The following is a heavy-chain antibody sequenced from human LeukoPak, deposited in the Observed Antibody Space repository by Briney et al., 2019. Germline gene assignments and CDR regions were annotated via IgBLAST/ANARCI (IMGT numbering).Heavy chain of an antibody. Sequence: GGSLRLSCAASGFTVSNNYMNWVRQAPGKGLEWVSVIYSGGSTYYPASVKGRFTISRHNSNNTLYLQMNSLRDEDTAVYYCARETKYGGYSYGFLDYWGQGTPVTVSS. V-gene: IGHV3-53*04. CDR1: GFTVSNNY. D-gene: IGHD5-18*01. CDR3: ARETKYGGYSYGFLDY. J-gene: IGHJ4*02. CDR2: IYSGGST.